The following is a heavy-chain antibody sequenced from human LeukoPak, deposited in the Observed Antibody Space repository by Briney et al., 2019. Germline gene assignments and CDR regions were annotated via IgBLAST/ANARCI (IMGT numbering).Heavy chain of an antibody. J-gene: IGHJ3*02. Sequence: GASVKVSCKASGYTFTSYYMHWVRQAPGQGLEWTGIINPSGGSTSYAQKFQGRVTMTRDTSTSTVYMELSSLRSEDTAVYYCASYDSSGNYYTRRAFDIWGQGTMVTVSS. D-gene: IGHD3-22*01. CDR1: GYTFTSYY. V-gene: IGHV1-46*01. CDR2: INPSGGST. CDR3: ASYDSSGNYYTRRAFDI.